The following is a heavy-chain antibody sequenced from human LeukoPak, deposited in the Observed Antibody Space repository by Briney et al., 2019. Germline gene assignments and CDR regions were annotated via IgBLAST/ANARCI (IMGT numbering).Heavy chain of an antibody. CDR2: IKQDGSEK. J-gene: IGHJ5*02. CDR1: GFTFSSYW. CDR3: ARVRSGSYYWFDP. D-gene: IGHD1-26*01. Sequence: GGSLRLSCAASGFTFSSYWMSWVRQAPGKGLEWVANIKQDGSEKYYVDSVKGRFTISRDNAKNSLYLQMNSLRAEDTAVYYCARVRSGSYYWFDPWGQGTLVTVSS. V-gene: IGHV3-7*01.